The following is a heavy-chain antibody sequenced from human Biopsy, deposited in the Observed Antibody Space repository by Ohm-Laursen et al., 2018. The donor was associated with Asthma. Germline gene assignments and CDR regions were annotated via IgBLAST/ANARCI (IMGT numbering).Heavy chain of an antibody. Sequence: TQTLTLTCTVSGFSLRNARMGVTWIRQPPGKALEWLAHIFSNDEKSYSTSLKSRITISKDTAKSQVVLTMSNMDPVDTATYYCARVVNYDFSSGYWFDPWGQGTLVTVSS. CDR2: IFSNDEK. CDR3: ARVVNYDFSSGYWFDP. D-gene: IGHD3-3*01. CDR1: GFSLRNARMG. J-gene: IGHJ5*02. V-gene: IGHV2-26*01.